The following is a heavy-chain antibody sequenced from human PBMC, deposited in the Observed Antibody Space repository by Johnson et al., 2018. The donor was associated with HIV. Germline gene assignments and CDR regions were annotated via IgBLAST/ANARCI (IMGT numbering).Heavy chain of an antibody. CDR1: GFTFSTYA. CDR3: AKDQGSEQRNDAFDI. Sequence: VQLVESGGGVVQPGRSLRLSCAASGFTFSTYAMHWVRQAPGKGLEWVSGISWNSGSIGYADSVKGRFTISRDNAKNSLYLQMNSLRAEDTALYYCAKDQGSEQRNDAFDIWGQGTVVTVSS. V-gene: IGHV3-9*01. CDR2: ISWNSGSI. D-gene: IGHD1-14*01. J-gene: IGHJ3*02.